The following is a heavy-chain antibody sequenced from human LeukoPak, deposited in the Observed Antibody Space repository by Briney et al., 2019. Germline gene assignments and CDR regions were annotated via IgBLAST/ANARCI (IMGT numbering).Heavy chain of an antibody. CDR1: GYTFTSYD. Sequence: SVKVSCKASGYTFTSYDISWVRQAPGQGLEWMGGIIPIFGTANYAQKFQGRVTITTDESTSTAYMELSSLRSEDTAVYYCASTIAVAGYYYYYMDVWGKGTTVTVSS. CDR3: ASTIAVAGYYYYYMDV. CDR2: IIPIFGTA. V-gene: IGHV1-69*05. J-gene: IGHJ6*03. D-gene: IGHD6-19*01.